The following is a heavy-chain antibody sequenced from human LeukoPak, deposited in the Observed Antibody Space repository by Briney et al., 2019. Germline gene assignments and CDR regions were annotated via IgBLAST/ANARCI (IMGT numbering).Heavy chain of an antibody. CDR2: ISDSGGSI. V-gene: IGHV3-23*01. CDR3: AKGWSKNYFDY. Sequence: GGSLRLSCAASGFTFSSYAMSWVRQAPGKGLEWVSGISDSGGSIYYADSEKGRFTISRDNSKNTLYLQMNSLRAEDTAVYYCAKGWSKNYFDYWGQGTLVTVSS. J-gene: IGHJ4*02. CDR1: GFTFSSYA.